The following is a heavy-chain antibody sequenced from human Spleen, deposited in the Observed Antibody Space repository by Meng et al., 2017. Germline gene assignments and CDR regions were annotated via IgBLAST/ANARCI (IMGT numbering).Heavy chain of an antibody. CDR1: GFTFRSYE. CDR3: AKAHGSTYYLLDY. CDR2: ISYDGSNK. Sequence: GESLKISCAASGFTFRSYEMNWVRQAPGKGLEWVAVISYDGSNKYYADSVKGRFTISRDNSKNTLYLQMNSLRAEDTAVYYCAKAHGSTYYLLDYWGQGTLVTVSS. J-gene: IGHJ4*02. V-gene: IGHV3-30*04. D-gene: IGHD2-2*01.